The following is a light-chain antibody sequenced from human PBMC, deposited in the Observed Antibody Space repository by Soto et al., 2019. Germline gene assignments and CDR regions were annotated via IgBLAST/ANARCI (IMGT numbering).Light chain of an antibody. CDR1: QSVSSSY. Sequence: EIVFTQSPGTLSLSPGERATLSCRASQSVSSSYLAWYQQKPGQAPRLLIYGASSRDTGIPDRFSGSGSGTDFTLTISRLEPEDFAVYYCQQYGSSHRTFGQGTKVDIK. CDR2: GAS. J-gene: IGKJ1*01. CDR3: QQYGSSHRT. V-gene: IGKV3-20*01.